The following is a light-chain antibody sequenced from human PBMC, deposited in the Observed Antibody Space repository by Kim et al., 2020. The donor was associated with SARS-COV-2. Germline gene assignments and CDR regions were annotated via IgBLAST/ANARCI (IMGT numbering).Light chain of an antibody. CDR2: EVN. V-gene: IGLV2-8*01. CDR3: SSYAGSSNWV. J-gene: IGLJ3*02. CDR1: SSDFGDYNY. Sequence: QSALTQPPSASGSPGQSVTISCTGTSSDFGDYNYVSWYQQHPGKAPKLMIYEVNKWPSGVPDRFSGSKSGNTASLTVSGLQAADEADYYCSSYAGSSNWVFGGGTQLTVL.